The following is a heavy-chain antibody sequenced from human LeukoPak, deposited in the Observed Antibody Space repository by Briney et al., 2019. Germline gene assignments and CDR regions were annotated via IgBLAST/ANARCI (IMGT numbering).Heavy chain of an antibody. CDR1: GASISSGSYY. CDR3: ASPYWDF. V-gene: IGHV4-39*07. D-gene: IGHD2-15*01. Sequence: SSETLSLTCTVSGASISSGSYYWGWIRQPPGKGLEWIGSIYYSGSTYYNPSLKSRVTISLDTSKNQFSLKLSSVTAADTAVYYCASPYWDFWGQGTLVTVSS. J-gene: IGHJ4*02. CDR2: IYYSGST.